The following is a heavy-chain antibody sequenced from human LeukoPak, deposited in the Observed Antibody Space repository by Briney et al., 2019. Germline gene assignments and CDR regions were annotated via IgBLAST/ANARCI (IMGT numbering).Heavy chain of an antibody. CDR2: ISGSGGST. J-gene: IGHJ4*02. Sequence: GGSLRLSCAASGFTFSSYGMSWVRQAPGKGLEWVSAISGSGGSTYYADSVKGRFTISRDNSKNTLYLQMNSLRAEDTAVYYCANVPAAAIMVPNFDYWGQGTLVTVSS. CDR1: GFTFSSYG. D-gene: IGHD2-2*01. CDR3: ANVPAAAIMVPNFDY. V-gene: IGHV3-23*01.